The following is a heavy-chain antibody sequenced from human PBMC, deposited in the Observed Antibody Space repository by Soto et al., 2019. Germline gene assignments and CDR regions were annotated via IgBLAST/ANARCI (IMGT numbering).Heavy chain of an antibody. CDR3: ARDDCTNGVCYDS. CDR2: ISSISSYI. Sequence: GGSLRLSCTSSGVNLRNYWMHWVRQAPGKGLVWVSSISSISSYIYYAYSMKGRFTISRDNAKNSLYLQMNSLRAEDTAVYYCARDDCTNGVCYDSWGQGILVTVSS. D-gene: IGHD2-8*01. J-gene: IGHJ4*02. V-gene: IGHV3-21*01. CDR1: GVNLRNYW.